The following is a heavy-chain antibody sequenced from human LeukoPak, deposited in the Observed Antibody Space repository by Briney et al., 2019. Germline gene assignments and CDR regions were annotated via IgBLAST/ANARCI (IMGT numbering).Heavy chain of an antibody. D-gene: IGHD1-26*01. J-gene: IGHJ3*02. CDR3: ARAGRWEGRPHAFDI. V-gene: IGHV4-59*01. CDR2: IYYSGIT. Sequence: SETLSLTCTVSGGSISNYYWTWIRQPPGKGLEWIGYIYYSGITNYNPSLKSRVTISVDTSKNQFSLKLTSVTAADTAVYYCARAGRWEGRPHAFDIWGQGTMVTVSS. CDR1: GGSISNYY.